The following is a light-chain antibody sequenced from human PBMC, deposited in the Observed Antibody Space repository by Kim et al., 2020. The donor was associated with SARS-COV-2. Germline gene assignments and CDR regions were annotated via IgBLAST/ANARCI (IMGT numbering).Light chain of an antibody. CDR3: QQYGSSPYT. Sequence: EILLTQSPGTLSLSPGGSATLSCRASQSVSKSYLAWYQQKPGQAPRLLIYVASSRATGIPDRFSGSGSGTDFTLTISRLEPEDFAVYYCQQYGSSPYTFGQGTKLEI. V-gene: IGKV3-20*01. J-gene: IGKJ2*01. CDR2: VAS. CDR1: QSVSKSY.